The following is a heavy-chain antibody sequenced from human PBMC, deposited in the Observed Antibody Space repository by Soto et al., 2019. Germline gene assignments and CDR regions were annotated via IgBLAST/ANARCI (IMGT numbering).Heavy chain of an antibody. J-gene: IGHJ6*02. CDR3: ASDPWFGALYYYYGMDV. D-gene: IGHD3-10*01. CDR2: IYHSGST. CDR1: GYSISSGYY. V-gene: IGHV4-38-2*01. Sequence: SETLSLTCAVSGYSISSGYYWGWIRQPPGKGLEWIGSIYHSGSTYYNPSLKSRVTISVDTSKNQFSLKLSSVTAADTAVYYCASDPWFGALYYYYGMDVWGQGTTVTVSS.